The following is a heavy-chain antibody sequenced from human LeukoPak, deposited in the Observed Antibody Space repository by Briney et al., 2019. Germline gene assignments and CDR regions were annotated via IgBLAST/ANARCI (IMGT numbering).Heavy chain of an antibody. V-gene: IGHV3-23*01. CDR1: GFTFNSYA. CDR2: ISGSGGST. CDR3: AKSRSGYSYGFDY. J-gene: IGHJ4*02. D-gene: IGHD5-18*01. Sequence: PGGSLRLSCAASGFTFNSYAVNWVRQAPGKGLEWVSAISGSGGSTYYADSVKGRFTISRDNSKNTLYLQMNSLRAEDTAVYYCAKSRSGYSYGFDYWGQGSLVTVSS.